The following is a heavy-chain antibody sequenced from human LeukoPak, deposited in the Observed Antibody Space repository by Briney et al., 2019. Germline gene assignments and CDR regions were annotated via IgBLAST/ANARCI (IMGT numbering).Heavy chain of an antibody. CDR2: ISSSSSTI. Sequence: GGSLRLSCAASGFTFSSYSMNWVRQAPGKGLEWVSYISSSSSTIYYADSVKGRFTISRDNAKNTLYLQMNGLRAEDTAVYYCAKANIAVAGTAWFDPWGQGTLVTVSS. CDR3: AKANIAVAGTAWFDP. CDR1: GFTFSSYS. V-gene: IGHV3-48*01. D-gene: IGHD6-19*01. J-gene: IGHJ5*02.